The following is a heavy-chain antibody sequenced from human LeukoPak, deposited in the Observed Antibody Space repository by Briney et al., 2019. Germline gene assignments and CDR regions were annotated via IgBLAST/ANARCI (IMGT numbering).Heavy chain of an antibody. D-gene: IGHD6-19*01. Sequence: GGSLRLSCVASGFPFSSYAMSWVRQAPGKGLEWVSATSGNGAKTYYADSVKGRFTISRDNSRNTLYLQMNSLRAEDTAVYYCAKDSGWPFDYWGQGTLVTVSS. CDR1: GFPFSSYA. CDR2: TSGNGAKT. CDR3: AKDSGWPFDY. J-gene: IGHJ4*02. V-gene: IGHV3-23*01.